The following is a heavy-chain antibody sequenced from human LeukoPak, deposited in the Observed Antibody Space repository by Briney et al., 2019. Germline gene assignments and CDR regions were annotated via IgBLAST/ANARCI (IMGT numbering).Heavy chain of an antibody. CDR2: IYYSGST. V-gene: IGHV4-39*01. J-gene: IGHJ5*02. D-gene: IGHD2-2*01. CDR1: GGSISSSSYY. CDR3: ARLTRLGYCSSTSCYAGDWFDP. Sequence: PSETLSLTCTVSGGSISSSSYYWGWIRQPPGKGLEWIGSIYYSGSTFYNPSLKSRVTISVDTSKNQFSLKLSSVTAADTAVYYCARLTRLGYCSSTSCYAGDWFDPWGQGTLVTVSS.